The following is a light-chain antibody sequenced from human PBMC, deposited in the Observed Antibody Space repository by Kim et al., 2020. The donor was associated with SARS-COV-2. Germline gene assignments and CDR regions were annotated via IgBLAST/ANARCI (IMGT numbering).Light chain of an antibody. Sequence: ADVNCKSSQSLLYSSDKKNYLAWYQRKSGQPPKLLIYWASNRDSGVPDRFRGSGSGTDFTLTISTLQAEDVAVYHCQQYYSTPPTFGGGTKVDIK. CDR1: QSLLYSSDKKNY. J-gene: IGKJ4*01. CDR3: QQYYSTPPT. V-gene: IGKV4-1*01. CDR2: WAS.